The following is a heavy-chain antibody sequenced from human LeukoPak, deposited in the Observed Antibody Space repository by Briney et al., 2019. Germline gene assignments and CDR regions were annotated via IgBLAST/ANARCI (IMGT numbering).Heavy chain of an antibody. CDR3: ARALVAPYYFDY. Sequence: PGGSLRLSCAASGFTFNNYGMHWVRQAPGKGLEWVAVIWYDGSNKYYADSVKGRFTISRDNSKNTLYLQMNSLRAEDTAVYYCARALVAPYYFDYWGQGALVTVSS. CDR2: IWYDGSNK. V-gene: IGHV3-33*01. CDR1: GFTFNNYG. J-gene: IGHJ4*02. D-gene: IGHD2-15*01.